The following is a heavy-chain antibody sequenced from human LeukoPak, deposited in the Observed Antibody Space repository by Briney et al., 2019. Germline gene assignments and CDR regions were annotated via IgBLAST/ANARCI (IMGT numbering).Heavy chain of an antibody. CDR1: GGSISSYY. Sequence: SETLSLTCTVSGGSISSYYWSWIRQPPGKGLEWIGYIYYSGSTNYNPSLKSRVTISVDTSKNQFPLKLSSVTAADTAVYYCARDLPVAGNYYYYGMDVWGQGTTVTVSS. CDR3: ARDLPVAGNYYYYGMDV. V-gene: IGHV4-59*01. J-gene: IGHJ6*02. D-gene: IGHD6-19*01. CDR2: IYYSGST.